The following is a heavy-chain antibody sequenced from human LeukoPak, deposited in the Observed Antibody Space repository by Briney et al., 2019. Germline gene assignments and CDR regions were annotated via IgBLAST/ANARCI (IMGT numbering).Heavy chain of an antibody. CDR3: ARGVYFFDF. D-gene: IGHD3-10*01. J-gene: IGHJ4*02. V-gene: IGHV4-30-4*01. CDR1: GGFTSSRDYY. CDR2: IYYSGNT. Sequence: SQTLSLTCTVSGGFTSSRDYYWSWIRQAPGKGLEWIGYIYYSGNTDYNPSLKSRIYISVDTSKNQFSLKLGSVTAADTAVYYCARGVYFFDFWGQGTLVTVSS.